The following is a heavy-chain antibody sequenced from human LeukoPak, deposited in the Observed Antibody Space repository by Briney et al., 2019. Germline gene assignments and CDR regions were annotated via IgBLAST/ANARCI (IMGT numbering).Heavy chain of an antibody. D-gene: IGHD5-24*01. V-gene: IGHV1-2*02. CDR3: ARVDDGDAFDI. J-gene: IGHJ3*02. CDR2: INPNSGGT. CDR1: GYTFTDYY. Sequence: ASVKVSRKASGYTFTDYYMHWVRQAPGQGLEWMGWINPNSGGTNYAQKFQGRVTMTRDTSISTAYMELSRLRSDDTAVYYCARVDDGDAFDIWGQGTMVTVSS.